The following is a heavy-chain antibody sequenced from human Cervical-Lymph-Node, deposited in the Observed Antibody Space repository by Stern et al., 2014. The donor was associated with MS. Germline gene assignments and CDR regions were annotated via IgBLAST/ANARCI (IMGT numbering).Heavy chain of an antibody. V-gene: IGHV1-69*01. D-gene: IGHD1-26*01. CDR1: GGTFSSYA. Sequence: QVQLVESGAEVKKPGASVKVSCKAAGGTFSSYAISWVRQPPGQGLEWMGGIVPKFGTANYAQKFQGRVTITADESTSTAYMELSSLRSEDTAVYYCARGELKEGLVRGMDVWGQGTTVTVSS. J-gene: IGHJ6*02. CDR2: IVPKFGTA. CDR3: ARGELKEGLVRGMDV.